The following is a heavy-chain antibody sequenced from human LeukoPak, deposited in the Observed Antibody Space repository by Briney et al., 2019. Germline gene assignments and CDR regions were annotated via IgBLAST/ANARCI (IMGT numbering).Heavy chain of an antibody. Sequence: ASVKVSCKASGYTFTSYDINWVRQATGQGLEWMGWMNPNSGNTGRAQKFQARVSMTRNTSISTAYMELSSLRSEDTAVYYCTRGLVVLSATSWAFDIWGHGTMVTVSS. CDR3: TRGLVVLSATSWAFDI. D-gene: IGHD2-15*01. CDR2: MNPNSGNT. CDR1: GYTFTSYD. V-gene: IGHV1-8*01. J-gene: IGHJ3*02.